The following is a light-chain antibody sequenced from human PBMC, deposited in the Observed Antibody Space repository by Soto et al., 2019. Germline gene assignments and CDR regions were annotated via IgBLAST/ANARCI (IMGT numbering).Light chain of an antibody. J-gene: IGKJ2*01. CDR1: QSVNSGY. CDR2: GGS. V-gene: IGKV3-20*01. Sequence: EIVLTQSPGTLSLSPGDRATLSCRARQSVNSGYLAWYQQKLGQAPRLLIYGGSIRASGVPDRFSGSGSGTDCPLTISTLEPEDSAVYFCHCQQCPHSPMYTFGQGTKLEIK. CDR3: QQCPHSPMYT.